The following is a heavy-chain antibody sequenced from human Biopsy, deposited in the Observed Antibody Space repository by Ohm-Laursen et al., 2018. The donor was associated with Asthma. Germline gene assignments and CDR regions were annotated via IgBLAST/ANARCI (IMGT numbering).Heavy chain of an antibody. CDR2: IYRNGDT. Sequence: TLSLTWTVSGDSIDSGDYSWTWIRQSPGVGLEWIGYIYRNGDTYYNPTLKNRVTISIDRSKNQFSLRLGSVTAADTAVYYCARGWNCGGDCYSLDSWGQGTLVTVSS. D-gene: IGHD2-21*02. J-gene: IGHJ4*02. CDR1: GDSIDSGDYS. V-gene: IGHV4-30-2*06. CDR3: ARGWNCGGDCYSLDS.